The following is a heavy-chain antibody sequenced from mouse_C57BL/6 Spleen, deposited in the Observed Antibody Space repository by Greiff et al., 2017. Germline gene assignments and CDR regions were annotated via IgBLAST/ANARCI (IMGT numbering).Heavy chain of an antibody. CDR2: IDPSDSYT. V-gene: IGHV1-59*01. Sequence: VQLQQPGAELVRPGTSVKLSCKASGYTFTSYWMHWVKQRPGQGLEWIGVIDPSDSYTNYNQKFKGKATLTVDTSSSTAYMQLSSLTSEDSAFYYCARKAENWDVAYWGQGTLVTVSA. CDR1: GYTFTSYW. J-gene: IGHJ3*01. CDR3: ARKAENWDVAY. D-gene: IGHD4-1*01.